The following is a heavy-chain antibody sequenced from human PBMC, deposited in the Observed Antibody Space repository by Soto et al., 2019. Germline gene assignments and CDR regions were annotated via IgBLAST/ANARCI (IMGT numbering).Heavy chain of an antibody. J-gene: IGHJ5*02. D-gene: IGHD2-15*01. Sequence: KTSETLSLTCVASGGSVTSYHWSWIRQFPGKGLEWIAYTAYTGNTNYNPSLKSRVTISSDTTKNQLPLNLTSMTPAHTAVYYCARGLNDGFTHSSDPCGEATLVTVSS. CDR2: TAYTGNT. V-gene: IGHV4-59*02. CDR1: GGSVTSYH. CDR3: ARGLNDGFTHSSDP.